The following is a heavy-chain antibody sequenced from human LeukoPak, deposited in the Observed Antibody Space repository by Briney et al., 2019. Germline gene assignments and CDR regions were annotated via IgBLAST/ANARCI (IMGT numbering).Heavy chain of an antibody. Sequence: PSQTLSLTCAISGYSVSSNTAAWTWIRQSPSRGLEWLGRTYYRSKWYNDYAVSVKSRITINPDTSKNQFSLQLNSVTPEDTAVYYCARDPRDYADSYYYYGMDVWGKGTTVTVSS. D-gene: IGHD4-17*01. V-gene: IGHV6-1*01. CDR3: ARDPRDYADSYYYYGMDV. CDR2: TYYRSKWYN. J-gene: IGHJ6*04. CDR1: GYSVSSNTAA.